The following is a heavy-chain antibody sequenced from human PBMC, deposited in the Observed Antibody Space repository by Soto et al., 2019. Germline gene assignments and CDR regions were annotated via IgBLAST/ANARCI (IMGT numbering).Heavy chain of an antibody. D-gene: IGHD3-22*01. CDR3: ARVRGYYDRRRYYYYGMDV. CDR1: GYTFTSYY. V-gene: IGHV1-46*01. J-gene: IGHJ6*02. Sequence: AAVKCSFKASGYTFTSYYMHWVRQAPGQVLDCIVIINTSGGSTSYAQKFQGRVTMTRDTSTSTVYMELSSLRSEDTAVYYCARVRGYYDRRRYYYYGMDVWGQGTTVTVSS. CDR2: INTSGGST.